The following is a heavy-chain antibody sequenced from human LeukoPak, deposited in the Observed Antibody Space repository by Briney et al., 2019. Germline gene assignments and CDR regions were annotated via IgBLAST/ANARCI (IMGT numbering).Heavy chain of an antibody. D-gene: IGHD6-13*01. CDR1: GGSISSYY. J-gene: IGHJ3*02. Sequence: PSETLSLTCTVSGGSISSYYWSWIRQPPGKGLEWIGYIYYSGSTNYNPSLKSRVTISVDTSKNQFSLKLSSVTAADTAVYYCAGGGIAAAGTAHDAFDIWGQGTMVTVSS. CDR2: IYYSGST. V-gene: IGHV4-59*01. CDR3: AGGGIAAAGTAHDAFDI.